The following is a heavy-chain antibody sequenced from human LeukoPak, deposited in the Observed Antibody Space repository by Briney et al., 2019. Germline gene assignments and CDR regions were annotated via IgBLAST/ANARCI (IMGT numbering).Heavy chain of an antibody. J-gene: IGHJ4*02. CDR2: ISGSGGST. D-gene: IGHD1-26*01. CDR3: AKELTLVGATGS. CDR1: GFTFSSYA. Sequence: GGSLRLSRAASGFTFSSYAMSWVRQAPGKGLEWVSAISGSGGSTYYADSVKGRYTISRDNSKNTLYLQMNSLRAEDTAVYYCAKELTLVGATGSWGQGTLVTVSS. V-gene: IGHV3-23*01.